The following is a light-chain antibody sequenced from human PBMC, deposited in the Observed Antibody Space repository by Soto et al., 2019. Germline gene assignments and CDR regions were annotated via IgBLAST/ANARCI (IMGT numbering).Light chain of an antibody. V-gene: IGKV1-39*01. Sequence: EIERTPSTDALSASVGNKVTTTCRASQPISSYLNWYPHKPGEAPRLLIYFISRLQSGAPSRFSGSRSGKDCTLTIYRPQPEDTVPYYCPPSSSRRVTLDEGTQLEIK. J-gene: IGKJ5*01. CDR2: FIS. CDR3: PPSSSRRVT. CDR1: QPISSY.